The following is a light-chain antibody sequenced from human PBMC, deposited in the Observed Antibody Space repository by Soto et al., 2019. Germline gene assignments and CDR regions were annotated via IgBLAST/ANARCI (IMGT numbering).Light chain of an antibody. J-gene: IGKJ4*01. CDR3: QQRYTWPLT. CDR1: QSVSSSY. Sequence: EIVLTQSPGTLSLSPGERATLSCRASQSVSSSYLAWYQQKPGQAPRLLIYGASSRATGIPDRFSGSGSGTDFTLTISRLEPEDFAVYYCQQRYTWPLTFGGGTKVEI. V-gene: IGKV3D-20*02. CDR2: GAS.